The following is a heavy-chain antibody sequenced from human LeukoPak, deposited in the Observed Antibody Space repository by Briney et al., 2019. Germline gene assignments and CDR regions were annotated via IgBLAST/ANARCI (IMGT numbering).Heavy chain of an antibody. V-gene: IGHV4-34*01. CDR2: INHSGST. J-gene: IGHJ5*02. CDR3: ARVSRNYYDSSGYYYANWFDP. CDR1: GGSFSGYY. Sequence: SETLSLTCAVYGGSFSGYYWSWIRQPPGKGLEWIGEINHSGSTNYNSSLKSRVTISVDTSKNQFSLKLSSVTAADTAVYYCARVSRNYYDSSGYYYANWFDPWGQGTLVTVSS. D-gene: IGHD3-22*01.